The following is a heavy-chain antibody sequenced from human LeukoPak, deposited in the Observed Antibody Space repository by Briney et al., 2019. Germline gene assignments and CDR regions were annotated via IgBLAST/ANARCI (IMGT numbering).Heavy chain of an antibody. J-gene: IGHJ6*03. CDR2: IYYSGST. V-gene: IGHV4-61*01. Sequence: SETLSLTCTVSGGSISSSSYYWGWIRQPPGKGLEWIGYIYYSGSTNYNPSLKSRVTISLDTSKNQFSLKLSSVTAADTAVYYCARELGYYYMDVWGKGTTVTVSS. CDR3: ARELGYYYMDV. CDR1: GGSISSSSYY.